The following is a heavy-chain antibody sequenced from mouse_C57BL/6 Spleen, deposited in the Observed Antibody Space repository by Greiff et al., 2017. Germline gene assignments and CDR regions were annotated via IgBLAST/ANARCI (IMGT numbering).Heavy chain of an antibody. CDR2: INPSSGYT. V-gene: IGHV1-7*01. D-gene: IGHD1-1*01. J-gene: IGHJ2*01. CDR1: GYTFTSYW. CDR3: ARDYYGSSYGCDY. Sequence: QVQLQQSGAELAKPGASVKLSCKASGYTFTSYWMHWVKQRPGQGLEWIGYINPSSGYTKYNQKFKDKATLTADKSSSTAYMQLSSLTYEDSAVYYCARDYYGSSYGCDYWGQGTTLTVSS.